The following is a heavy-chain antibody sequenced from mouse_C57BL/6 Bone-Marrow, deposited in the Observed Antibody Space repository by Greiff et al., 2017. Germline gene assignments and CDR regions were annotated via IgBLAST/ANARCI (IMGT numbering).Heavy chain of an antibody. V-gene: IGHV1-53*01. Sequence: QVQLKESGTELVKPGASVKLSCKASGYTFTSYWMHWVKQRPGQGLEWIGNINPSNGGTNYNEKFKSKATLTVDKSSSTAYMQLSSLTSEDSAVYYCAITEGGTSGFAYWGQGTLVTVSA. D-gene: IGHD4-1*01. CDR2: INPSNGGT. CDR3: AITEGGTSGFAY. J-gene: IGHJ3*01. CDR1: GYTFTSYW.